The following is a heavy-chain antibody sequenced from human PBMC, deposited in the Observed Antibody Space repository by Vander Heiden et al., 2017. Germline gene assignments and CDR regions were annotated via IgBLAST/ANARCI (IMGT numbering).Heavy chain of an antibody. CDR1: GVNLRSHA. V-gene: IGHV1-69*01. CDR3: ARGDSNDYVWGSYPLRPKLCVGMDV. CDR2: IIPIVGTA. D-gene: IGHD3-16*02. J-gene: IGHJ6*02. Sequence: AQRVQSAGEGKNPRPSGKVCCKQSGVNLRSHAISRGRQAPGQGLEWLGGIIPIVGTANDAQKSQGRVAVTTDQTTGTAYMRLGSLSSEDTAVYYCARGDSNDYVWGSYPLRPKLCVGMDVWGQVTTVTVSS.